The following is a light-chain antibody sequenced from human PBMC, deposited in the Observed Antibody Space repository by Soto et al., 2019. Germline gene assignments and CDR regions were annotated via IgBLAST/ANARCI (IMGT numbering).Light chain of an antibody. Sequence: DIQITQSPSTLSASVGDRVTITCRASQSISSWLAWYQQKPGKAPKLLIYDASSLESGVPSRFSGSGSGTEFTLTISSLQPDDFATYYCRQYNSYSSWTFGQGTKADIK. CDR3: RQYNSYSSWT. CDR2: DAS. CDR1: QSISSW. V-gene: IGKV1-5*01. J-gene: IGKJ1*01.